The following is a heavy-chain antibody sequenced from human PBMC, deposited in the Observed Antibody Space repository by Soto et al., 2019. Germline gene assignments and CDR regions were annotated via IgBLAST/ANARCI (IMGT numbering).Heavy chain of an antibody. CDR2: IYYSGST. V-gene: IGHV4-30-4*01. Sequence: SETLSLTCTVSGGSISSGDYYWSWIRQPPGKGLEWIGYIYYSGSTYYNPSLKSRVTISVDTSKNQFSLKLSSVTAADTAVYYCASSIREWGSYYYYYGMDVWGQGTTVTVSS. CDR1: GGSISSGDYY. D-gene: IGHD3-3*01. CDR3: ASSIREWGSYYYYYGMDV. J-gene: IGHJ6*02.